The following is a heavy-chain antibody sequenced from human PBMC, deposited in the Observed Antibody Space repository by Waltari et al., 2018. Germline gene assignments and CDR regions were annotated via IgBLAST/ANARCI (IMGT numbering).Heavy chain of an antibody. D-gene: IGHD3-16*01. CDR2: VRPSGAGT. CDR3: ATFVSGSFTFPDY. V-gene: IGHV1-46*03. CDR1: GFTFSNYY. J-gene: IGHJ4*02. Sequence: QFQLVQSGAEVKKPGASVKVSCEASGFTFSNYYVHWVRQAPGQGLEWMALVRPSGAGTRYAEKFQGRVTLTRDTSTSTVYMDLSSLRSEDTAVYYCATFVSGSFTFPDYWGQGTLVTVSS.